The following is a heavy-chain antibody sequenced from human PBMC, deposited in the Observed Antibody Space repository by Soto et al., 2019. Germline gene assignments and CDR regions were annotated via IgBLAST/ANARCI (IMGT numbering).Heavy chain of an antibody. D-gene: IGHD2-15*01. J-gene: IGHJ3*02. V-gene: IGHV3-23*01. CDR3: AKDIVVVVAAFDAFDI. CDR2: ISGSGGST. Sequence: GGSLRLSCAASGFTFSSYAMSWVRQAPGKGLEWVSAISGSGGSTYYADSVKGRFTISRDNSKNTLYLQMNSLRAEDTAVYYCAKDIVVVVAAFDAFDIWGQGTMVTV. CDR1: GFTFSSYA.